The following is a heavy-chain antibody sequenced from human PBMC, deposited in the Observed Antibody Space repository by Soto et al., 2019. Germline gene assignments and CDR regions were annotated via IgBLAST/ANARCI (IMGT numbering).Heavy chain of an antibody. D-gene: IGHD2-2*01. J-gene: IGHJ6*03. CDR1: GGSISSSDYY. CDR3: ARCVVVVVPGPDYYYYMDV. Sequence: QLQLQESGPGLVKPSETLSLTCAVSGGSISSSDYYWGWIRQSPGEGLEWIGSIYYSGSTYYNLSLKSRVTISVDTSKNQFSLKLNSVTAADTAVYYCARCVVVVVPGPDYYYYMDVWGKGTTVTVSS. CDR2: IYYSGST. V-gene: IGHV4-39*01.